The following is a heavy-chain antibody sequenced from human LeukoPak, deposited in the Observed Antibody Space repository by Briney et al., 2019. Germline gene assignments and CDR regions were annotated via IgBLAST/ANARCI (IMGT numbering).Heavy chain of an antibody. CDR1: GYTFTSYG. J-gene: IGHJ6*02. V-gene: IGHV1-18*01. CDR2: INAYNGNT. D-gene: IGHD4-17*01. Sequence: ASVKVSCKASGYTFTSYGISWVRQAPGQGLEWMGWINAYNGNTNYAQKLQGRVTMTTDTSTSTAYMELRSLRSDDTAVYYCARDWHDYGTYYGMDVWGQGTTVTVSS. CDR3: ARDWHDYGTYYGMDV.